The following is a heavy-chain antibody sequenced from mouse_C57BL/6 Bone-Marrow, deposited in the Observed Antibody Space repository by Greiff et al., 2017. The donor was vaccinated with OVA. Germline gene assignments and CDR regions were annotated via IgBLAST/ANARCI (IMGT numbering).Heavy chain of an antibody. D-gene: IGHD1-1*01. CDR2: IWSGGST. V-gene: IGHV2-2*01. CDR3: ARDPYYYGSSYAMDY. J-gene: IGHJ4*01. Sequence: VKLVESGPGLVQPSQSLSITCTVSGFSLTSYGVHWVRQSPGKGLEWLGVIWSGGSTDYNAAFISRLSISKENSKRQVFFKMNSLQADDTAIYYCARDPYYYGSSYAMDYWGQGTSVTVSS. CDR1: GFSLTSYG.